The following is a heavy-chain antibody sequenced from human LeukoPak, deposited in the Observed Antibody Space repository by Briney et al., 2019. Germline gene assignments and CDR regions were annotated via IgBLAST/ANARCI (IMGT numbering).Heavy chain of an antibody. CDR2: ISWNSGSI. D-gene: IGHD6-13*01. V-gene: IGHV3-9*01. CDR3: AKSIAAAGFVYYYYYGMDV. Sequence: GGSLRLSCAASGFTFDDYAMHWVRQAPGKGLEWVSGISWNSGSIGYADSVKGRFTISRDNSKNTLYLQMNSLRAEDTAVYYCAKSIAAAGFVYYYYYGMDVWGQGTTVTVSS. CDR1: GFTFDDYA. J-gene: IGHJ6*02.